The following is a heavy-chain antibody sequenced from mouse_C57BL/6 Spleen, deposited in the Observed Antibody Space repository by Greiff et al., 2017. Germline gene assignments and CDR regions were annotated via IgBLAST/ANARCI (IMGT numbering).Heavy chain of an antibody. CDR2: IHPSDSDT. D-gene: IGHD3-1*01. CDR3: AVPRDLGALPY. CDR1: GYTFTSSW. V-gene: IGHV1-74*01. J-gene: IGHJ3*01. Sequence: QVQLQQSGAELVKPGASVKVSCKASGYTFTSSWMNWVKQRPGQGLEWIGRIHPSDSDTNYNQKFKGKGTLTVAKSSSTAYMQLSSLASDTSAVYCYAVPRDLGALPYWGQGALGTVST.